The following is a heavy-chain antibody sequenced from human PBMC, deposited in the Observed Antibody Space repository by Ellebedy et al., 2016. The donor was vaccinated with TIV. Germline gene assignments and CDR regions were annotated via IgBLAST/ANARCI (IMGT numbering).Heavy chain of an antibody. V-gene: IGHV1-2*04. Sequence: AASVKVSCKASGYTFTDYYIHWVRQAPGQGLEWMGWINPKSGGTNYAQKFQGWVTMTRDTSISTAYMELSRLRSDDTAVYYCARDVGSYDILTGYDYWGQGTLVIVSS. J-gene: IGHJ4*02. CDR3: ARDVGSYDILTGYDY. CDR1: GYTFTDYY. D-gene: IGHD3-9*01. CDR2: INPKSGGT.